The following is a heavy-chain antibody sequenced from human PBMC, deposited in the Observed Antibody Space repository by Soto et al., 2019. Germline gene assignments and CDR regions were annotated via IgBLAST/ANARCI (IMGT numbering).Heavy chain of an antibody. J-gene: IGHJ4*02. CDR2: ISNNGINK. CDR3: ARGWSISVGAPGY. V-gene: IGHV3-30-3*01. Sequence: QVQLVESGGGVVQPGRSLRLSCAASGFTFSSYTMYWVREGPGKGLEWVAGISNNGINKDYADSVKGRFIVSRDNSKNTLNLQINSLRRDDSAIYYCARGWSISVGAPGYWGQGTLVTVSS. D-gene: IGHD6-19*01. CDR1: GFTFSSYT.